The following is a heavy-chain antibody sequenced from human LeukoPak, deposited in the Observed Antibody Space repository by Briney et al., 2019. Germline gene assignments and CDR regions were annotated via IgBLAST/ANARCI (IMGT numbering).Heavy chain of an antibody. CDR1: GGSISTFY. Sequence: PSETLSLTCSVSGGSISTFYWSWIRQPPGKGLEWIGYIHYSGSTNYNPSLKSRVTISVDTSKNQFSLKLSSVTAADTAVYYCARLTTITIIFDYWGQGTLVTVSS. J-gene: IGHJ4*02. CDR3: ARLTTITIIFDY. CDR2: IHYSGST. D-gene: IGHD5-12*01. V-gene: IGHV4-59*08.